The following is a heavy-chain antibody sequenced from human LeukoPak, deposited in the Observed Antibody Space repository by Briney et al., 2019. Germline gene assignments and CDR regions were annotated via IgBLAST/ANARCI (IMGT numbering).Heavy chain of an antibody. CDR1: GGSFSGYY. CDR2: INHSGST. D-gene: IGHD3-10*01. V-gene: IGHV4-34*01. Sequence: PSETLSLTCAVYGGSFSGYYWSWIRQPPGKGLEWIGEINHSGSTNYNPSLKSRVTISVDTSKNQFSLKLSSVTAADTAVYYCARMLDYYGSGSYYFDYWGQGTLVTVSS. J-gene: IGHJ4*02. CDR3: ARMLDYYGSGSYYFDY.